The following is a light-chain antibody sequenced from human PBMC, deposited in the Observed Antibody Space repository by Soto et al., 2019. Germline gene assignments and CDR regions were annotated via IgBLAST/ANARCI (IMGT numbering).Light chain of an antibody. CDR1: QSVSSN. Sequence: EMVMTQSPATLSVSPGERATLSCRASQSVSSNLAWYQQKPGQAPRLLMYGASTRATGIPARFSGSGSGTEFTLTISSLQSEDFAVYYCQQSNNWPWTFGQGTRVDVK. V-gene: IGKV3-15*01. CDR3: QQSNNWPWT. J-gene: IGKJ1*01. CDR2: GAS.